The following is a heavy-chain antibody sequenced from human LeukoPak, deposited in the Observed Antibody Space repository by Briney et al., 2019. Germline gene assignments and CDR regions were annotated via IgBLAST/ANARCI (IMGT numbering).Heavy chain of an antibody. V-gene: IGHV4-59*01. CDR2: IYYSGST. CDR3: ARGTMMVGP. Sequence: SETLSLTCTVSGGSISNYYWSWIRQPPGKGLEWIGFIYYSGSTTYNPSPKSRATISVDTSKNQFSLKLSSVTAADTAVYYCARGTMMVGPWGQGTLVTVSS. D-gene: IGHD3-22*01. J-gene: IGHJ5*02. CDR1: GGSISNYY.